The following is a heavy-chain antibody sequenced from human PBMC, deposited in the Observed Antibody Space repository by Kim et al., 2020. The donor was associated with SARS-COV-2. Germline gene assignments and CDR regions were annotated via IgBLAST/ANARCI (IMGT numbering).Heavy chain of an antibody. D-gene: IGHD6-25*01. CDR2: IYHSGTT. V-gene: IGHV4-4*02. CDR3: ASGGSSGLTAVDWFDP. CDR1: GVSIRQNW. Sequence: SETLSLTCTVSGVSIRQNWWSWVRQSPGKGLEWIGDIYHSGTTNYNPSLESRATMSVDTSRNQFSLTLISVTLADTAIYYCASGGSSGLTAVDWFDPWGPGTLVAVSS. J-gene: IGHJ5*02.